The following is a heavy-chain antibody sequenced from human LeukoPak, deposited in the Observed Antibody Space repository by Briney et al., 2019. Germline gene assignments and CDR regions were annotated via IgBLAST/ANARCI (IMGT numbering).Heavy chain of an antibody. CDR1: GGSIDNYY. J-gene: IGHJ4*02. CDR2: IYSSGSA. D-gene: IGHD6-19*01. CDR3: ARDPSHSSGYIDC. V-gene: IGHV4-4*07. Sequence: SETLSLTCTVSGGSIDNYYWSWIRQPAGKGLEWIGRIYSSGSADYNPSLRSRVTMSVDTSKNQVSLKLSSMTAADTALYFCARDPSHSSGYIDCWGQGTLVTVSS.